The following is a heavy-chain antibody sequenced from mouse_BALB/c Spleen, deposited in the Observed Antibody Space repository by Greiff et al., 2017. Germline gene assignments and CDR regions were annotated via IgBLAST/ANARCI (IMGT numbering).Heavy chain of an antibody. CDR1: GFSLTSYG. CDR2: IWSDGST. D-gene: IGHD2-1*01. Sequence: QVQLKESGPDLVAPSQSLSITCTVSGFSLTSYGVHWVRQPPGKGLEWLVVIWSDGSTTYNSALKSRLSISKDNSKSQVFLKMNSLQTDDTAMYYCARHGNYQNYAMDYWGQGTSVTVSS. J-gene: IGHJ4*01. V-gene: IGHV2-6-2*01. CDR3: ARHGNYQNYAMDY.